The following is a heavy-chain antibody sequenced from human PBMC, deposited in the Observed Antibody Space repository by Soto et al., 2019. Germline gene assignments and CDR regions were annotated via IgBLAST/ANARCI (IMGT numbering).Heavy chain of an antibody. V-gene: IGHV3-23*01. CDR1: RFTFSSYA. Sequence: EVYLLESGGGLVQPGGSLRLSCAASRFTFSSYAMSWVRQAPGKGLEWVSAVSGIGDDTYYADSVKGRFTISRDNSKNTLYLQMNSLLTEDTAVYYCAEGYCSNGVCPPGDLWGRGTLVTVSS. CDR3: AEGYCSNGVCPPGDL. CDR2: VSGIGDDT. J-gene: IGHJ2*01. D-gene: IGHD2-8*01.